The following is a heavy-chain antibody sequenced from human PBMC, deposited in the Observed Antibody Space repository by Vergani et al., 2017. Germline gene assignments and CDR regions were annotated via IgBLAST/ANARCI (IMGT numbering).Heavy chain of an antibody. CDR1: ADSISSGSYY. Sequence: QLKLQQSGPGLVKPSETPFLTCTVSADSISSGSYYWGWIRQPPGKSLEWIGSIYYSGLTYYNPSLKSRVAISVDTSKNQFSLKVTSVTAADTAVYFCARQRPGSGWSPGDFDDWGQGILVTVSS. V-gene: IGHV4-39*01. CDR2: IYYSGLT. J-gene: IGHJ4*02. CDR3: ARQRPGSGWSPGDFDD. D-gene: IGHD6-19*01.